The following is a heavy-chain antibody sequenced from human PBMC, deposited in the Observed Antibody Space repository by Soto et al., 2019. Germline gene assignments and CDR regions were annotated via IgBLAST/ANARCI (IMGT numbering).Heavy chain of an antibody. Sequence: VGSLRLSCAASGFTFSSYGMHWVRQAPGKGLEWVAVIWYDGSNKYYADSVKGRFTISRDNSKNTLYLQMNSLRAEDTAVYYCAREWRSSSWYYYYYYYGMDVWGQGTTVTVSS. J-gene: IGHJ6*02. CDR3: AREWRSSSWYYYYYYYGMDV. CDR1: GFTFSSYG. CDR2: IWYDGSNK. V-gene: IGHV3-33*01. D-gene: IGHD6-13*01.